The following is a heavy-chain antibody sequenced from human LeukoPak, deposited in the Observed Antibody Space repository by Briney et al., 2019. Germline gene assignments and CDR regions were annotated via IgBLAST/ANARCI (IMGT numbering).Heavy chain of an antibody. V-gene: IGHV3-74*01. CDR3: ARGGSSWSGYFQH. Sequence: AGGSLRLSCAASGFTFSSYWMHWVRQAPGKGLVWVSRINSDGSSTTYADSVKGRFTISRDNAKNTLYLQMNSLRAEDTAVYYCARGGSSWSGYFQHWSQGTLVTVSS. J-gene: IGHJ1*01. D-gene: IGHD6-13*01. CDR1: GFTFSSYW. CDR2: INSDGSST.